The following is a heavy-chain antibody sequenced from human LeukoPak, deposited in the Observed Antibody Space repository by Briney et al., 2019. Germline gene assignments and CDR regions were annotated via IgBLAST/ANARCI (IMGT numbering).Heavy chain of an antibody. V-gene: IGHV1-2*02. CDR1: GYTFTGYY. D-gene: IGHD3-10*01. J-gene: IGHJ4*02. CDR3: ARDWGAYYYESGTLSHFDY. CDR2: INPNSGGT. Sequence: ASVKVSCKASGYTFTGYYMHWVRQAPGQGLEWMGWINPNSGGTNYAQKFQGRVTMTRDTSISTAYMELSRLRSDDTAVYYCARDWGAYYYESGTLSHFDYWGQGTLDTVSS.